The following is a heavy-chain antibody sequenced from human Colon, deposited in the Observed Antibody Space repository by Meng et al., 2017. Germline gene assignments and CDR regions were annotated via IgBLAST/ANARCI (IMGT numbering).Heavy chain of an antibody. Sequence: QGSGPGLGKPSGTPSLTCTVSGDSISSDFWWSWVRQPPGKGLEWIGEVYHRGDTNYNPSLKSRVVISVDRSKNQFSLNLSSVTAADTAVYYCGRDQGRQLINHWGQGTLVTVSS. CDR1: GDSISSDFW. J-gene: IGHJ4*02. V-gene: IGHV4-4*02. CDR3: GRDQGRQLINH. CDR2: VYHRGDT. D-gene: IGHD1-1*01.